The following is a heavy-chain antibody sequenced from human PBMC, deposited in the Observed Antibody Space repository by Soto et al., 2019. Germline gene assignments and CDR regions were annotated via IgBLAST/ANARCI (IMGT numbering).Heavy chain of an antibody. Sequence: EVQLLESGGGLVQPGGSLRLSCAASGFIFSNYAMNWVRQAPGKGLEWVSTISGGGDNTYYADSVKGRFTVARDSSKNTLYLEMDSLGAEDTAMSYGVKRAVAGTCSRFDYWGRGALVAVSS. D-gene: IGHD6-19*01. V-gene: IGHV3-23*01. CDR2: ISGGGDNT. CDR3: VKRAVAGTCSRFDY. J-gene: IGHJ4*02. CDR1: GFIFSNYA.